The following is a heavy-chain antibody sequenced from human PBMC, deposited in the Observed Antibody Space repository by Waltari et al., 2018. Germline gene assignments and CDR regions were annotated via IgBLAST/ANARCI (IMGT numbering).Heavy chain of an antibody. CDR3: ATYPRMIPSAAPPFDY. Sequence: QVQLVQSGAEVKKPGASVKVSCQASGYTFTGYYMHWVRQAPGQGLEWMGWINPNSGATNYAQNFQGRVTMTRDTSINTAYMELNRLVSDDSAVYYCATYPRMIPSAAPPFDYWGQGTLVTVSS. V-gene: IGHV1-2*02. CDR2: INPNSGAT. CDR1: GYTFTGYY. J-gene: IGHJ4*02. D-gene: IGHD2-2*01.